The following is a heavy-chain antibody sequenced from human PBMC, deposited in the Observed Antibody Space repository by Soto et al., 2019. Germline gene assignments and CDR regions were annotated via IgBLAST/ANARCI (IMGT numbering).Heavy chain of an antibody. CDR2: ISATGGGT. D-gene: IGHD3-16*01. V-gene: IGHV3-23*01. Sequence: GGSLRLSCAASGFKFSNYAMSWVRQAPGKGLEWVSLISATGGGTYYADSVKGRFTISRDNSHNTLYLQVHSLTAEDTAVYYCAKDRRAGGSSAFYFDFWGQGAQVTVSS. CDR1: GFKFSNYA. J-gene: IGHJ4*02. CDR3: AKDRRAGGSSAFYFDF.